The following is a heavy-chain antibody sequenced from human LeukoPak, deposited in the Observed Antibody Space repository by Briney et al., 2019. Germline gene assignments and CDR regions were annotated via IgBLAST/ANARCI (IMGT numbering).Heavy chain of an antibody. CDR2: IFSGEST. CDR1: GFIVSSKY. D-gene: IGHD6-19*01. V-gene: IGHV3-66*01. Sequence: GGSLRLSCAASGFIVSSKYMSWVRQAPGKGLEWVSIIFSGESTYYADSVKGRFTISRDNSKNTVYLQMNSLRAEDTAVYYCARVGAVAAADCWGQGTQVTVSS. CDR3: ARVGAVAAADC. J-gene: IGHJ4*02.